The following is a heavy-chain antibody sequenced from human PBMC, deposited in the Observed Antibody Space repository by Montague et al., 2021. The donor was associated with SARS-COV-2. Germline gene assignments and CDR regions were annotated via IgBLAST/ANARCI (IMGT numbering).Heavy chain of an antibody. CDR3: ARVGRQQLVRLSGMDV. CDR2: IYYRGST. CDR1: GGSISSRSYY. V-gene: IGHV4-39*07. D-gene: IGHD6-13*01. J-gene: IGHJ6*02. Sequence: SETLSLTCTVSGGSISSRSYYWGWIRQPPGKGLEWIGSIYYRGSTYYXXXLKSRVTISVDTSKNQFSLKLSSVTAADTAVYYCARVGRQQLVRLSGMDVWGQGTTVTVSS.